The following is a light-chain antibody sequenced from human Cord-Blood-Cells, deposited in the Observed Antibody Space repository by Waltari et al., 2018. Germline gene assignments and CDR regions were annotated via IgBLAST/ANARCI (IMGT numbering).Light chain of an antibody. Sequence: QSALIQPASASGSPGQSITISSPGTSRDVGGYNYFPWYQQHPGKAPKLMIYDVSNRPSGVSNRFSGSKSGNTASLTISGLQAEDEADYYCSSYTSSSTRVFGGGTKLTVL. CDR2: DVS. V-gene: IGLV2-14*01. CDR1: SRDVGGYNY. CDR3: SSYTSSSTRV. J-gene: IGLJ3*02.